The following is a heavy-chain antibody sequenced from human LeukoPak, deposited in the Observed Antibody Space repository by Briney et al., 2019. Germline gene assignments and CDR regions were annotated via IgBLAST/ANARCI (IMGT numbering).Heavy chain of an antibody. CDR2: ISGSGGST. D-gene: IGHD3-10*01. CDR3: ARPWFGELLSEYYFDY. Sequence: GGSLRLSCAASGFTFSSYAMSWVRQAPGKGLEWVSAISGSGGSTYYADSVKGRFTISRDNAKNSLYLQMNSLRAEDTAVYYCARPWFGELLSEYYFDYWGQGTLVTVSS. V-gene: IGHV3-23*01. J-gene: IGHJ4*02. CDR1: GFTFSSYA.